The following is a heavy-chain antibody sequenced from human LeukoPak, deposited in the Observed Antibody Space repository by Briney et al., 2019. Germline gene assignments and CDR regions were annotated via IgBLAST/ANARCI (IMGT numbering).Heavy chain of an antibody. D-gene: IGHD2-2*01. CDR3: GSGFVLVPAAIPDY. CDR2: INTDGSST. Sequence: PGGSLRLSCAASGFTFSNYWMHWVRQAPGKGLVWVSRINTDGSSTTYADSVKGRFTISRDNAKNTLYLQMNSLRAEDTAVYYCGSGFVLVPAAIPDYWGPGTLVTVSS. J-gene: IGHJ4*02. V-gene: IGHV3-74*01. CDR1: GFTFSNYW.